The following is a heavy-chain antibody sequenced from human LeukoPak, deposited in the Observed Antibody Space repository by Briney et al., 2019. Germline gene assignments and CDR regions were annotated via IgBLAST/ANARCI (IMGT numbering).Heavy chain of an antibody. CDR2: ISGSGGST. V-gene: IGHV3-23*01. D-gene: IGHD2-2*01. J-gene: IGHJ6*03. Sequence: PGGSLRLSCAASGFTFSSYWMSWVRQAPGKGLEWVSAISGSGGSTYYADSVKGRFTISRDNSKNSLYLQMNSLRAEDTAVYYCARDYCSSTSCYLYYYYYMDVWGKGTTVTVSS. CDR3: ARDYCSSTSCYLYYYYYMDV. CDR1: GFTFSSYW.